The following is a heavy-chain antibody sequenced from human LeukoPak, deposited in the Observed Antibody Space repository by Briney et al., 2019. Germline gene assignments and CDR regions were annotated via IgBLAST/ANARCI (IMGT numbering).Heavy chain of an antibody. V-gene: IGHV3-23*01. Sequence: GGSLRLSCAASEFTFSTYAMSWVRQAPGKGLEWVSAISGSGGSTFYADSVKGRFTISRDNAKNSLYLQMNSLRAEDTAVYYCARSGIQLWSHFDYWGQGTLVTVSS. J-gene: IGHJ4*02. CDR2: ISGSGGST. CDR1: EFTFSTYA. D-gene: IGHD5-18*01. CDR3: ARSGIQLWSHFDY.